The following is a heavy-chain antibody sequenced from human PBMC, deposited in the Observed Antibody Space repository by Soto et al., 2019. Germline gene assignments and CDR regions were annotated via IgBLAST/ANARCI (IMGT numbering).Heavy chain of an antibody. CDR2: ISAYNGNT. J-gene: IGHJ4*02. CDR1: GYTFTSYG. CDR3: ARVDYDFWSGKLDY. V-gene: IGHV1-18*01. Sequence: EASVKVSCKASGYTFTSYGISWVRQAPGQGLEWMGWISAYNGNTNYAQKLQGRVTMTTDTSTSTAYMELRSLRSDDTAVYYCARVDYDFWSGKLDYWGQGTLVTVSS. D-gene: IGHD3-3*01.